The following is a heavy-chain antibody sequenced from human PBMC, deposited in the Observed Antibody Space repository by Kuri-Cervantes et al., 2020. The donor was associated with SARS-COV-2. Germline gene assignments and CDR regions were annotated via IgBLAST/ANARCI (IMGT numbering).Heavy chain of an antibody. CDR1: GYSISSGYY. CDR2: IYHSGST. J-gene: IGHJ4*02. Sequence: SETLSLTCAVSGYSISSGYYWSWIRQPPGKGLEWIGYIYHSGSTYYNPSLKSRVTISVDRSKNQFSLKLSSVTAADTAVYYCARETYEPLGTIFGVPGVPYFDYWGQGTLVTVSS. CDR3: ARETYEPLGTIFGVPGVPYFDY. D-gene: IGHD3-3*01. V-gene: IGHV4-38-2*02.